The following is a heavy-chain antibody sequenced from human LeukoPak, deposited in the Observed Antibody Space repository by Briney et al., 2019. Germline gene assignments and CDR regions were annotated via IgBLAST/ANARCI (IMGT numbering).Heavy chain of an antibody. CDR1: GGTFSSYA. CDR2: IIPILGIA. Sequence: ASVKVSCKASGGTFSSYAISWVRQAPGQGLEWMGRIIPILGIANYAQKFQGRVTITADKSTSTAYMELSSLRSEDTAVYYCAREGEMATINPDYFDYWGQGTLVTVSS. D-gene: IGHD5-24*01. CDR3: AREGEMATINPDYFDY. J-gene: IGHJ4*02. V-gene: IGHV1-69*04.